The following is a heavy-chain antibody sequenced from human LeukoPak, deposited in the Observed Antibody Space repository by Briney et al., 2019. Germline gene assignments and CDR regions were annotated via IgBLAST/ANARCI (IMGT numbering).Heavy chain of an antibody. CDR3: AKDLAVAVAGTVA. CDR2: IWYDGSNK. D-gene: IGHD6-19*01. J-gene: IGHJ5*02. CDR1: GFTFSSYG. V-gene: IGHV3-33*06. Sequence: PGGSLRLXCAASGFTFSSYGMHWVRQAPGKGLESVAVIWYDGSNKYYADSVKGRFTISRDNSKNTLYLQMNSLRAEDTAVYYCAKDLAVAVAGTVAWGQGTLVTVSS.